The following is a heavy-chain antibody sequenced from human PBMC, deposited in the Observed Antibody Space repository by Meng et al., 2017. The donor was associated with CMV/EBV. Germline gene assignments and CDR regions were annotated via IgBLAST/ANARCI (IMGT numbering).Heavy chain of an antibody. CDR1: GGSISRSY. CDR2: IYTSGST. CDR3: AREMSSGLSYASPLDY. D-gene: IGHD6-19*01. J-gene: IGHJ4*02. V-gene: IGHV4-4*07. Sequence: ESGPGLAKPSDTRSLTYTVTGGSISRSYWSCSRQPAWKGLEGIGRIYTSGSTNYNPSLKSRVTMSVDTSKNQFSLKLSSVTAADTAVYYCAREMSSGLSYASPLDYWGQGTLVTVSS.